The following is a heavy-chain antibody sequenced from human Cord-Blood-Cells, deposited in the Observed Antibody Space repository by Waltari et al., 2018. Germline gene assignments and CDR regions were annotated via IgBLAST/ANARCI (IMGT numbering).Heavy chain of an antibody. J-gene: IGHJ6*02. CDR3: TRDAAGYCSSTSCYYYYGMDV. D-gene: IGHD2-2*01. CDR2: IRSKADGGTT. Sequence: EVQLVESGGGLVQLGRFLRLSCTASGFTFGDYAMSWVRQAPGKGREGVGFIRSKADGGTTEYAASVKGRFTISRDDSKSIAYLQMNSLKTEDTAVYYCTRDAAGYCSSTSCYYYYGMDVWGQGTTVTVSS. CDR1: GFTFGDYA. V-gene: IGHV3-49*04.